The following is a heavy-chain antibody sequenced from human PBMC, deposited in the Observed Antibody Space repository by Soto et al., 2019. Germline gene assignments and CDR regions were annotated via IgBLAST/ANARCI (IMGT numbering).Heavy chain of an antibody. CDR1: GGSFSGYY. J-gene: IGHJ4*02. D-gene: IGHD6-19*01. CDR2: INHTGST. CDR3: ARGLHVMQWLVASHYYFDY. Sequence: PSETLSLTCAVYGGSFSGYYWSWIRQPPGKGLEWIGEINHTGSTNCNPSLKSRVTISVDTSKNQFSLKLSSVTAADTAVYYCARGLHVMQWLVASHYYFDYWGQGTLVTVSS. V-gene: IGHV4-34*01.